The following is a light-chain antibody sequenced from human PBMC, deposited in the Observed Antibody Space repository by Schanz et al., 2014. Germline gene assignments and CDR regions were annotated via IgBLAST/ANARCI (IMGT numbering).Light chain of an antibody. V-gene: IGKV3-15*01. CDR1: QSVSSN. Sequence: EIVMTQSPATLSVSPGERATLSCRASQSVSSNLAWYQQKPGQAPRLLIYGASTRATGIPARFSGSGSGTEFTLTISSLQSEDFAVYYCQQYNYWPDTFGQGTKLE. J-gene: IGKJ2*01. CDR2: GAS. CDR3: QQYNYWPDT.